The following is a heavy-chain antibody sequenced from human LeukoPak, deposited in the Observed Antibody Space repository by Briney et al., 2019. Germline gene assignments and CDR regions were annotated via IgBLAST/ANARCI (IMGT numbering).Heavy chain of an antibody. CDR2: SWDGGST. Sequence: GGSLRLSCAASGFTFDDYTMHWVRQAPGKGLEWVSLSWDGGSTYYADSVKGRFTISRDNSKNSLCLQMNSLRTEDTALYYCAKAAVPYYYYYMDVWGKGTTVTISS. J-gene: IGHJ6*03. CDR1: GFTFDDYT. CDR3: AKAAVPYYYYYMDV. V-gene: IGHV3-43*01.